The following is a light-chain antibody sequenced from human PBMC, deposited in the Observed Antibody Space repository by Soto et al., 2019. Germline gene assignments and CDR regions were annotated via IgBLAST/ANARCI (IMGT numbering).Light chain of an antibody. CDR3: QQFNDWPRT. Sequence: EIVMTQSPATLSVSPGESATLSCRASQSVSRNVAWYQQRPGQAPRVILIGASTRATDIPASFSGSGSGTEITLTITSLQSEDFAIYYCQQFNDWPRTFGQGTRVEI. CDR2: GAS. J-gene: IGKJ1*01. V-gene: IGKV3-15*01. CDR1: QSVSRN.